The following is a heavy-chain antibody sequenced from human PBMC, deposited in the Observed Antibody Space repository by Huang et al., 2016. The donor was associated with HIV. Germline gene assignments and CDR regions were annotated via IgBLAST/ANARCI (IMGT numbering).Heavy chain of an antibody. V-gene: IGHV4-34*02. Sequence: QVHLQQWGSGLLRPSETLSRTCAVYGGSFSNHYWSWVRRSPGKGLEWIGEINHSGSTNYNPSRKSRVTMSIDTAKNQYSLNQTSVTAAYPALHFCARATHIAGIDNVDDTLDTCAHGATVTVAS. CDR3: ARATHIAGIDNVDDTLDT. D-gene: IGHD1-1*01. CDR2: INHSGST. CDR1: GGSFSNHY. J-gene: IGHJ3*02.